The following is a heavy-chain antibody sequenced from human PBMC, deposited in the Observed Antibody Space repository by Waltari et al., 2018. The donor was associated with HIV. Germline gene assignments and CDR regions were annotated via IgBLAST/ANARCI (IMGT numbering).Heavy chain of an antibody. Sequence: QVQLVQSGAEVTKPGASLKLSCEGSGYTFSAYYVHWIRQAPGQGLEWVGWSNPKSGDTKYPRKLQGRGTMTRDTSVDTAYMYLNSLTYADAAVYYCARTSLRYPSLALDFWGRGTLVTVSS. V-gene: IGHV1-2*02. CDR3: ARTSLRYPSLALDF. CDR2: SNPKSGDT. J-gene: IGHJ4*02. D-gene: IGHD3-9*01. CDR1: GYTFSAYY.